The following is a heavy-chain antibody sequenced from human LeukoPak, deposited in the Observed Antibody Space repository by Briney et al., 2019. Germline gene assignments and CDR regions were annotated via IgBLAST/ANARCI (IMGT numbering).Heavy chain of an antibody. CDR2: INHSGST. CDR3: ASEEVVPAALAVATTP. D-gene: IGHD2-2*01. CDR1: GGSFSGYY. Sequence: SETLSLTCAVYGGSFSGYYWSWIRQPPGKGLEWIGEINHSGSTNYNPSLKSRVTISVDTSKNQFSLKLSSVTAADTAVYYCASEEVVPAALAVATTPWGQGTLVSVSS. J-gene: IGHJ5*02. V-gene: IGHV4-34*01.